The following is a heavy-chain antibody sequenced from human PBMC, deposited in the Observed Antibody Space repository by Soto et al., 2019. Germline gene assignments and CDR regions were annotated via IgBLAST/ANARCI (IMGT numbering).Heavy chain of an antibody. CDR3: AKEAPGPLI. Sequence: GGSLRLSCAASGFTFSSQPMSWVRQAPGKGLEWVAAIAESGGGAAYVGSVEGRFTISRDNVKNMLYLQMNSLRVEDTALYYCAKEAPGPLIWGQGTMVTVSS. J-gene: IGHJ3*02. CDR1: GFTFSSQP. D-gene: IGHD3-10*01. CDR2: IAESGGGA. V-gene: IGHV3-23*01.